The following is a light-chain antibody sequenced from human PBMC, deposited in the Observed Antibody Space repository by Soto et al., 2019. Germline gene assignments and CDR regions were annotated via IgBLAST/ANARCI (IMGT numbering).Light chain of an antibody. V-gene: IGKV1-9*01. Sequence: DIPLTQSPSFLSASVGDRVTITCRASQGISSYLAWYQQKPGKAPKLLIYAASTLQSGVPSRFSGSESGTEFTLTISSLQPEDFATYYCQQLNTYPVTFGGGTKVEIK. CDR3: QQLNTYPVT. CDR1: QGISSY. J-gene: IGKJ4*01. CDR2: AAS.